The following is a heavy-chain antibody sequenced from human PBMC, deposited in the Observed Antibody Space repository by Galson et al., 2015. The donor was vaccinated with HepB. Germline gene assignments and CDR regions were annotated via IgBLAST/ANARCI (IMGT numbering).Heavy chain of an antibody. D-gene: IGHD6-19*01. CDR2: ISWNSGSI. CDR1: GFTFDDYA. J-gene: IGHJ5*02. V-gene: IGHV3-9*01. CDR3: AKDGSPSIAVAGTGVNWFDP. Sequence: LRLSCAASGFTFDDYAMHWVRQAPGKGLEWVSGISWNSGSIGYADSVKGRFTISRDNAKNSLYLQMNSLRAEDTALYYCAKDGSPSIAVAGTGVNWFDPWGQGTLVTVSS.